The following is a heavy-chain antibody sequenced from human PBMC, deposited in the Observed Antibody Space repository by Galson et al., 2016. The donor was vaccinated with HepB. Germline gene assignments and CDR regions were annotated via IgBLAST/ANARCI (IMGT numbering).Heavy chain of an antibody. CDR1: GFTFSNNA. CDR2: ISGSAGNT. D-gene: IGHD3-3*01. V-gene: IGHV3-23*01. Sequence: SLRLSCAASGFTFSNNAMSWVRQAPGKGLEWVSLISGSAGNTYYADSVKGRFTISRDNSKNTLYLHMNSLRADDTAVYYCVKDETQGPRFLEWLLSFDYWGRGTLVTVSS. CDR3: VKDETQGPRFLEWLLSFDY. J-gene: IGHJ4*02.